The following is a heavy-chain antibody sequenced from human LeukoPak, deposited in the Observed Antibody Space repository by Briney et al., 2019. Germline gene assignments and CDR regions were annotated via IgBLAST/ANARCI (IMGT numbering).Heavy chain of an antibody. V-gene: IGHV3-30*02. CDR1: GFTFSSYG. Sequence: GGSLRLSCAASGFTFSSYGMHWVRQAPGKGLEWVAFIRYDVSNTYSADSAKGRSPFSRDNSKNTPYLQMNSLRAEDTAVYYCAKDPPLLWFGELLESYGMDVWGQGTTVTGSS. J-gene: IGHJ6*02. CDR2: IRYDVSNT. CDR3: AKDPPLLWFGELLESYGMDV. D-gene: IGHD3-10*01.